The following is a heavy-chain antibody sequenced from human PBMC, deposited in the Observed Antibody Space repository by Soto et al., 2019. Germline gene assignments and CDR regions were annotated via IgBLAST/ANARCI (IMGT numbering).Heavy chain of an antibody. J-gene: IGHJ4*02. D-gene: IGHD6-6*01. Sequence: PSLTCAVYGGSFRGYYWSWIRQPPGKGLEWIGEINHSGSTNYNPSLKSRVTISVDTSKNQFSLKLSSVTAADTAVYYCARPSVPAAITEYSISSHFDYWGQGTLVTVSS. CDR3: ARPSVPAAITEYSISSHFDY. V-gene: IGHV4-34*01. CDR2: INHSGST. CDR1: GGSFRGYY.